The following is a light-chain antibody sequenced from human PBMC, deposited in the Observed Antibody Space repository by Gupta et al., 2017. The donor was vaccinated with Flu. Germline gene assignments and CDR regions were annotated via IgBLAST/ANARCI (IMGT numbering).Light chain of an antibody. CDR1: QDISNY. CDR2: DAS. Sequence: DIQMTQSPSSLSASVGDRVTITCQASQDISNYLNWYQQKPGKAPKLLIYDASNLETGVPSRFSGSGSGTDFTFTISNLQPEDIATYYCQQYDNLPLTFGGGTKVEIE. CDR3: QQYDNLPLT. V-gene: IGKV1-33*01. J-gene: IGKJ4*01.